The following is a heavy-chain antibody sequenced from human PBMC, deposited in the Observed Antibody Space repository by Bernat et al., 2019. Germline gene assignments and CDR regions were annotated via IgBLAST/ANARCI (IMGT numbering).Heavy chain of an antibody. Sequence: QVQLQESGPGLVKPSETLSLTCDVSGASINSYWWSWVRQPPGKGLEWIGEIEHGGATNYNPSLKRRVNISVDKSKNQFSLKLSAVTDADTALYEGARNGAYCIEVWGQGTTVTVS. CDR1: GASINSYW. J-gene: IGHJ6*02. V-gene: IGHV4-4*02. CDR3: ARNGAYCIEV. D-gene: IGHD2-21*01. CDR2: IEHGGAT.